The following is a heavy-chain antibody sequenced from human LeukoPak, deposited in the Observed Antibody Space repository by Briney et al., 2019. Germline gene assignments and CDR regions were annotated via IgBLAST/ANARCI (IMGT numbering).Heavy chain of an antibody. CDR2: IRYDGSNK. CDR1: GFTFSSYG. D-gene: IGHD3-3*02. J-gene: IGHJ5*02. Sequence: PGGSLRLSCAASGFTFSSYGMHWVRQAPGKGLEWVAFIRYDGSNKYYADSVKGRFTISRDNSKNTLYLQMNSLRAEDTAVYYCAKGLSISRLYWFDPWGQGTLVTVSS. CDR3: AKGLSISRLYWFDP. V-gene: IGHV3-30*02.